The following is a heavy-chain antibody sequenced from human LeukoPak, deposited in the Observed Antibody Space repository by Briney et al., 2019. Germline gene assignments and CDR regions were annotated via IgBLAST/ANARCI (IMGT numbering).Heavy chain of an antibody. CDR1: GFTFNNYW. CDR3: ARDYR. V-gene: IGHV3-7*05. J-gene: IGHJ4*02. Sequence: GGSLRLSCAASGFTFNNYWMSWVRQAPGKGLEWVANIKQDGSEKYYVDPVKGRFTISRDNAKNSVYLHMDSLRAEDTAVYYCARDYRWGQGTLVTVSS. CDR2: IKQDGSEK.